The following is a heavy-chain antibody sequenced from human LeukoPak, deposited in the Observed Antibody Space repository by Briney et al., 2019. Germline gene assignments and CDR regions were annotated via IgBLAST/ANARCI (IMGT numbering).Heavy chain of an antibody. J-gene: IGHJ4*02. CDR2: ISNDGSKK. V-gene: IGHV3-30*04. D-gene: IGHD3-10*01. Sequence: GGSLRLSCAASAFTFSSYALHWVRQAPGKGLEWVAVISNDGSKKDYADSVKGRFTISRDNSKNTLYLQMNSLRAEDTAVYYCAKIYYYGSGSSLLHYFDYWGQGTLVTVSS. CDR3: AKIYYYGSGSSLLHYFDY. CDR1: AFTFSSYA.